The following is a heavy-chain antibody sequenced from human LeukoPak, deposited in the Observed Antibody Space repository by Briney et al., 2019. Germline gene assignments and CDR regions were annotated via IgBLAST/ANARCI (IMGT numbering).Heavy chain of an antibody. CDR3: ARANTMVRGVINNWFDP. Sequence: SQTLSLTCAISGDSVSSNSAAWNWIRQSPSRGLEWLGRTYYRSKWYNDYAVSVKSRITINPDTSKNQFSLQLNSVTPEDTAVYYCARANTMVRGVINNWFDPWGQGTLVTVSS. D-gene: IGHD3-10*01. V-gene: IGHV6-1*01. CDR1: GDSVSSNSAA. CDR2: TYYRSKWYN. J-gene: IGHJ5*02.